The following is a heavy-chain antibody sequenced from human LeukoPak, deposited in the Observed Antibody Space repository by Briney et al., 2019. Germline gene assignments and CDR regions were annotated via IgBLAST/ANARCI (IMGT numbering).Heavy chain of an antibody. Sequence: PGGSLRLSCAASGLTFSSHWMHWVRQAPGKGLVWVSRITNDGSSTTYADSVKGRFTISRDNAKNMLYLQVNSLRAEDTAVYYCAKNYYGSGSYPDYFDYWGQGTLVTVSS. J-gene: IGHJ4*02. CDR1: GLTFSSHW. CDR2: ITNDGSST. D-gene: IGHD3-10*01. V-gene: IGHV3-74*01. CDR3: AKNYYGSGSYPDYFDY.